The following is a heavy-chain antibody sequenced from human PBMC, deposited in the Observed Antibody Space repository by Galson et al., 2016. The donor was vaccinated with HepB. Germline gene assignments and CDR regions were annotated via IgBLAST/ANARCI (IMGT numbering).Heavy chain of an antibody. J-gene: IGHJ4*02. CDR3: AHRRVPTQLRFLTTDSRAYTPTNCFAY. V-gene: IGHV2-5*01. Sequence: PALVKPTQTLTLTCTFSGFSLSTTGMGVGWIRQPPGKALEWLALIYWNDDKRYSPSLKSRLTITKDTSKNQVVLTMTNMDPVDTATYYCAHRRVPTQLRFLTTDSRAYTPTNCFAYWGQGTLVTVSS. CDR2: IYWNDDK. CDR1: GFSLSTTGMG. D-gene: IGHD3-22*01.